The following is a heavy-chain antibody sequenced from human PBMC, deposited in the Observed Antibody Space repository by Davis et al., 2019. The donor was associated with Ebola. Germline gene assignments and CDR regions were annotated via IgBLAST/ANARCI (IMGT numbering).Heavy chain of an antibody. CDR1: TSSS. CDR3: SSTKLVGPTTPAFDI. Sequence: TSSSILRVSHASRRGQGWVGHIRRNTNRHATAFAASVNGRFTISRDDSESTAYLQMSSLKSEDTAVYFCSSTKLVGPTTPAFDIWGQGTTVTVSS. CDR2: IRRNTNRHAT. D-gene: IGHD1-26*01. J-gene: IGHJ3*02. V-gene: IGHV3-73*01.